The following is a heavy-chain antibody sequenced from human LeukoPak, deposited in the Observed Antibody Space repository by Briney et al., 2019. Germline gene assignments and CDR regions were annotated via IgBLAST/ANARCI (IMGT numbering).Heavy chain of an antibody. CDR1: GFMFSKYD. CDR3: ARENLEYGDYAIDY. J-gene: IGHJ4*02. CDR2: IDRDGVT. Sequence: PGGSLRLSCAASGFMFSKYDMHWVRHVTGKGLEWVSGIDRDGVTYYSGSVKGRFTISRENAKNSLDLQMNTLRAGDTGVYYCARENLEYGDYAIDYWGQGILVIVSS. V-gene: IGHV3-13*01. D-gene: IGHD4-17*01.